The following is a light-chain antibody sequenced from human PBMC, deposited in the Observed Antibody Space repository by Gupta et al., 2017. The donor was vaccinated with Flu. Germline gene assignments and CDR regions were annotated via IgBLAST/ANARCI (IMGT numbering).Light chain of an antibody. CDR1: QDISSY. J-gene: IGKJ4*01. V-gene: IGKV1-9*01. CDR2: AAS. Sequence: PSFLSASVGDRVTITCRASQDISSYLAWYQQKPGKAPNLLIYAASTLESGVPSRFSGSGSGTEFTLTISSLQPEDFATYYCQQSNNYPPGIGGGTKVEIK. CDR3: QQSNNYPPG.